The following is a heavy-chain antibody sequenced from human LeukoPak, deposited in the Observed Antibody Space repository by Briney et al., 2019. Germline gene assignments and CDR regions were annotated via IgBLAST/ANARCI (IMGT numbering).Heavy chain of an antibody. D-gene: IGHD2-21*01. CDR3: AARPGEVAVPFDY. CDR1: GLTFSTHA. Sequence: GGSLRLSCAASGLTFSTHAMTWVRQAPGKGLEWVSLISGGGDITFYGDSVKGRFTISRDNSKNTLYLQMRSVRAEDTAVYYCAARPGEVAVPFDYWGQGSLVTVSS. CDR2: ISGGGDIT. V-gene: IGHV3-23*01. J-gene: IGHJ4*02.